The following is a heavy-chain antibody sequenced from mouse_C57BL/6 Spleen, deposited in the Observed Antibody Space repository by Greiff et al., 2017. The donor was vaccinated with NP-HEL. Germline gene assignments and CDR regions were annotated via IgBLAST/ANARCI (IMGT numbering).Heavy chain of an antibody. Sequence: VKLQESGPELVKPGASVKISCKASGYSFTSYYIHWVKQRPGQGLEWIGWIYPGSGNTKYNEKFKGKATLTADTSSSTAYMQLSSLTSEDSAVYYCARRDYGGYYFDYWGQGTTLTVSS. V-gene: IGHV1-66*01. D-gene: IGHD2-4*01. CDR3: ARRDYGGYYFDY. CDR1: GYSFTSYY. CDR2: IYPGSGNT. J-gene: IGHJ2*01.